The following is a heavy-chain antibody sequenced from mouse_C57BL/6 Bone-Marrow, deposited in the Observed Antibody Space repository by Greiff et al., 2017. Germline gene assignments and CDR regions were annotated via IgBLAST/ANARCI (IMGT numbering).Heavy chain of an antibody. CDR1: GFNIKDDY. Sequence: VQLQQSGAELVRPGASVKLSCTASGFNIKDDYMHWVKQRPEQGLEWIGWIDPENGDTVSASKFQGKATITADTSSNTAYLQLSSLTSGDTAVYYCTVTVVTHWYFDVWGTGTTVTVSS. CDR2: IDPENGDT. D-gene: IGHD1-1*01. J-gene: IGHJ1*03. V-gene: IGHV14-4*01. CDR3: TVTVVTHWYFDV.